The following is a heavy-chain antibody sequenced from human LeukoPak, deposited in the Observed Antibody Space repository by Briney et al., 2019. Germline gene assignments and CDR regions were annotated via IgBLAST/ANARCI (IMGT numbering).Heavy chain of an antibody. CDR3: AKAPVTSCRGAFCYPFDY. J-gene: IGHJ4*02. CDR2: ISGYNGNT. D-gene: IGHD2-15*01. Sequence: GASVKVSCKASGYTFTHYGICWVRQAPGQGLEWMGWISGYNGNTNYAQKLQGRVIMTTDTSTSTAYMELRSLRAEDAAVYYCAKAPVTSCRGAFCYPFDYWGQGTLVTVSS. CDR1: GYTFTHYG. V-gene: IGHV1-18*01.